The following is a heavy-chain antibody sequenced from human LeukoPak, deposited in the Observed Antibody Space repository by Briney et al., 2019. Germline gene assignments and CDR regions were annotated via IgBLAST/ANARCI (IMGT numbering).Heavy chain of an antibody. D-gene: IGHD3-10*01. Sequence: GPPVKVSCKASGGTFSSYAISWVRQAPGQGLEWMGRIIPILGIANYAQKFQGRVTITADRSTSTAYMELSSLRSEDTAVYYCARGGPSGSGSYYQTNWFDPWGQGTLVTVSS. CDR1: GGTFSSYA. V-gene: IGHV1-69*04. CDR2: IIPILGIA. J-gene: IGHJ5*02. CDR3: ARGGPSGSGSYYQTNWFDP.